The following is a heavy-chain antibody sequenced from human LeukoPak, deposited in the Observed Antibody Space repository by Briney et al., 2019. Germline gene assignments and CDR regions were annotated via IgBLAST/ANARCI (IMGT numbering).Heavy chain of an antibody. D-gene: IGHD3-16*01. CDR1: GFTFSSYG. J-gene: IGHJ4*02. CDR2: IWYDGSNK. CDR3: ARERGRGISGIDY. Sequence: GGPLRLSCAASGFTFSSYGMHWVRQAPGKGLEWVAVIWYDGSNKYYADSVRGRFTISRGNSKNTLYLQMNSLRAEDTAVYYCARERGRGISGIDYWGQGTLVTVSS. V-gene: IGHV3-33*01.